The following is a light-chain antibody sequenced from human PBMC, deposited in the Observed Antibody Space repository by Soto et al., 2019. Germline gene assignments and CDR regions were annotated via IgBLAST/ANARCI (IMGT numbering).Light chain of an antibody. CDR1: QGIRSE. CDR3: IEDDNYPLT. CDR2: TAS. J-gene: IGKJ4*01. V-gene: IGKV1-6*01. Sequence: AIHITQTPSSLSASVGDRVTITCRASQGIRSELGWYQQKPGKAPNLLIYTASSLQSGVPSRVSGSGSGTDFTLTIISLQPEDFATDYCIEDDNYPLTFGGGTKV.